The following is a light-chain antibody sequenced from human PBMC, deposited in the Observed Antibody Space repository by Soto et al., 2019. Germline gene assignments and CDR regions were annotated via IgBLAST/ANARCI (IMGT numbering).Light chain of an antibody. CDR2: DAS. J-gene: IGKJ1*01. V-gene: IGKV3-20*01. CDR3: HQYYRTPRT. Sequence: EIVLTQSPGSLSLSPGERATLSCRASQPLNLNYLAGYQQKPGQAPRLLIYDASSRATGTPDRFSGTGSATDFTLTISRLEPEDFAVYYCHQYYRTPRTFGQGTKVDIK. CDR1: QPLNLNY.